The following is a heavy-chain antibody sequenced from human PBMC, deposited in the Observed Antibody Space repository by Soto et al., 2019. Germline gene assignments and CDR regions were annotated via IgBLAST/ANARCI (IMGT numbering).Heavy chain of an antibody. CDR2: IYSSGST. D-gene: IGHD3-22*01. J-gene: IGHJ4*02. CDR1: GGSISSDY. V-gene: IGHV4-59*01. CDR3: ARMYYYDSSAYEALDY. Sequence: SETLSLTCTVSGGSISSDYWNWIRQPPGKGLEWIGYIYSSGSTIYNPSLKSRVTISVDTSKNQFSLNLSSVTAADTAVYYCARMYYYDSSAYEALDYWGQGILVTVS.